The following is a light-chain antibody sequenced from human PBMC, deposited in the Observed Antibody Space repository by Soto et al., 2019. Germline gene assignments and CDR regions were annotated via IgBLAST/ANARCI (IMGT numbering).Light chain of an antibody. CDR2: RNN. Sequence: QSVLTQSPSASGTPGQRVTISCSGSSSNIGINTVSWYRQLPGTAPKLLIYRNNQRPSGVPDRFSGSKSGTSASLAISGLQSEDEADYYCGTWDDSLNGPVLGGGTKVTVL. V-gene: IGLV1-44*01. J-gene: IGLJ3*02. CDR3: GTWDDSLNGPV. CDR1: SSNIGINT.